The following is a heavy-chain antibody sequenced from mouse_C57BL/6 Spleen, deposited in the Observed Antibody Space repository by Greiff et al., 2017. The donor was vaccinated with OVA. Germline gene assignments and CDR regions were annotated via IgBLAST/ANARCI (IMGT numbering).Heavy chain of an antibody. V-gene: IGHV5-4*03. Sequence: EVKLVESGGGLVKPGGSLKLSCAASGFTFSSYAMSWVRQTPEKRLEWVATISDGGSYTYYPDNVKGRFTISRDNAKNNLYLQMSHLKSEDTAMYYCARVGDYPYFDYWGQGTTRTVSS. D-gene: IGHD2-4*01. CDR2: ISDGGSYT. CDR3: ARVGDYPYFDY. CDR1: GFTFSSYA. J-gene: IGHJ2*01.